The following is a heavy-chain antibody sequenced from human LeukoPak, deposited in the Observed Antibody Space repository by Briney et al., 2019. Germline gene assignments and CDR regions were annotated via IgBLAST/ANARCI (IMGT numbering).Heavy chain of an antibody. CDR3: ARRGVVPAAMLGAFWYFDL. V-gene: IGHV4-30-4*08. D-gene: IGHD2-2*01. J-gene: IGHJ2*01. CDR2: IYYSGIT. CDR1: GGSISSGDYY. Sequence: PSQTLSLXCTVSGGSISSGDYYWSWIRQPPGKGLEWIGYIYYSGITYYNPSLKSRVTISVDTSKNQFSLKLSSVTAADTAVYYCARRGVVPAAMLGAFWYFDLWGRGTLVTVSS.